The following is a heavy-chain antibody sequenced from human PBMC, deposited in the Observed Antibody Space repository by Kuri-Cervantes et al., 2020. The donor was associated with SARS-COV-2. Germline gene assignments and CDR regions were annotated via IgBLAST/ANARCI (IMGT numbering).Heavy chain of an antibody. CDR2: INPNSGGT. CDR1: GYTFTGYY. D-gene: IGHD3-3*01. Sequence: ASVKVSCKASGYTFTGYYMHWVRQAPGQGLEWMGWINPNSGGTNYAQKFQGRVTMTRDTSISTAYMELSRLRSDDTAVYYCASISSGSVLRFLEWSAEDAFDIWGQGTMVT. CDR3: ASISSGSVLRFLEWSAEDAFDI. V-gene: IGHV1-2*02. J-gene: IGHJ3*02.